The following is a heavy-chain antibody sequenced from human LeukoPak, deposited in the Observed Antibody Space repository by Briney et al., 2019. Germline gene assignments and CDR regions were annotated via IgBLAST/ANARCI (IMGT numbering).Heavy chain of an antibody. CDR1: GGSISSSSYY. CDR2: IYYSGST. J-gene: IGHJ4*02. CDR3: AGRGFNYGFSTHFNS. V-gene: IGHV4-39*01. D-gene: IGHD5-18*01. Sequence: PSETLSLTCTVSGGSISSSSYYWGWIRQPPGKGLEWIGSIYYSGSTYYNPSLKSRVTISVDTSRNQFSLKVTSGTAADTAVYFCAGRGFNYGFSTHFNSWGPGTLVTVSS.